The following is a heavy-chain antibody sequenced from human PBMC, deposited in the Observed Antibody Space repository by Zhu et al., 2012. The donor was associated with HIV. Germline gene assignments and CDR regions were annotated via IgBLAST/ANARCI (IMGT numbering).Heavy chain of an antibody. D-gene: IGHD1-1*01. J-gene: IGHJ4*02. CDR1: GGSMSSHY. V-gene: IGHV4-59*11. CDR3: ARSVKGQLVFDS. Sequence: QVQLQESGPQLVKPSETLSLTCTVSGGSMSSHYWNWVRQPPGKGLQWIGYMYSSGSTKYNFSLKSRGAISSDMSKNQFSLNLSSVTTADTAVYYCARSVKGQLVFDSWGQGALVTVSS. CDR2: MYSSGST.